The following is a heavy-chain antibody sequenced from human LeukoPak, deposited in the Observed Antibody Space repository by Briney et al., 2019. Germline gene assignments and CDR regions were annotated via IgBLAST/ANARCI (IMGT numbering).Heavy chain of an antibody. V-gene: IGHV4-59*01. J-gene: IGHJ4*02. Sequence: PSETLSLTCTVSGGSISGYYWSWIRRPPGKGLEWIGYIYYSGSTNYNPSLKSRVTISVDTSKNQFSLKLSSVTAADTAVYYCARFAYGSVDYWGQGTLVTVSS. CDR1: GGSISGYY. D-gene: IGHD3-10*01. CDR3: ARFAYGSVDY. CDR2: IYYSGST.